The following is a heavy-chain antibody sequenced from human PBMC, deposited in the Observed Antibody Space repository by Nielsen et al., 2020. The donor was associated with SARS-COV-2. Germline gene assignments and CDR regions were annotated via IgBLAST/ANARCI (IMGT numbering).Heavy chain of an antibody. Sequence: SLKISCAASGFTFDDYAMNWVRQAPGKGLEWVSSLTWNSGGVGYADSVKGRFTISRDNARNSLHLQMNSLRPEDTALYYCAKGRSGAFSAFDIWGQGTMVTVSS. CDR1: GFTFDDYA. CDR2: LTWNSGGV. CDR3: AKGRSGAFSAFDI. D-gene: IGHD1-26*01. V-gene: IGHV3-9*01. J-gene: IGHJ3*02.